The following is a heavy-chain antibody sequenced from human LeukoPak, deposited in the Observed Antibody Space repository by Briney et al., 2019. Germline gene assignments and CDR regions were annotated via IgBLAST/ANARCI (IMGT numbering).Heavy chain of an antibody. CDR1: GGSISSYY. J-gene: IGHJ4*02. V-gene: IGHV4-4*07. D-gene: IGHD3-22*01. CDR2: IYTSGST. Sequence: SETLSLTCTVSGGSISSYYWSWIRQPAGKGLEWIGRIYTSGSTNYNPSLKSRVTMSVDTSKNQFSLKLSSVTAADTAVYYCARREGFYDSTGYSFDYWGQGTLVTVSS. CDR3: ARREGFYDSTGYSFDY.